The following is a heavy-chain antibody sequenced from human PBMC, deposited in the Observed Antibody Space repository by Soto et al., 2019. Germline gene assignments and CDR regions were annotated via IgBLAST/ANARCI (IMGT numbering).Heavy chain of an antibody. D-gene: IGHD6-19*01. CDR2: MNPNSGNT. CDR1: GYTFTSYD. J-gene: IGHJ6*04. CDR3: ARGVDSSTWYIYYYYGIDV. V-gene: IGHV1-8*01. Sequence: ASVKVSCKASGYTFTSYDINWVRQATGQGLEWMGWMNPNSGNTGYAQKFQGRVTMTRNTSISTAYMELSSLRSEDTAVYYCARGVDSSTWYIYYYYGIDVWGEGTTVTAPQ.